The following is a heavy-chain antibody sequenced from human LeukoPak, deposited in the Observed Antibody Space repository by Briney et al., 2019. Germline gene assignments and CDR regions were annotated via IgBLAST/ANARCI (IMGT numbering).Heavy chain of an antibody. Sequence: SQTLSLTCVLSGDSVSSNSATWNWIRHSPSKGLEWLGRIYYRSKWYNDYAVSVARRITINPDTSKNQFSLQLNSVTPEDTAMYYCSREEPSGYSNVWGQGTLVTVSS. D-gene: IGHD6-13*01. CDR3: SREEPSGYSNV. CDR2: IYYRSKWYN. V-gene: IGHV6-1*01. CDR1: GDSVSSNSAT. J-gene: IGHJ4*02.